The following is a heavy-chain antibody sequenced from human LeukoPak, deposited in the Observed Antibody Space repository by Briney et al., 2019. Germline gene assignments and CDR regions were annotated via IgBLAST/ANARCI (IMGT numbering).Heavy chain of an antibody. CDR3: ARVVMQQLALNWFDP. CDR1: GYTFTSYG. CDR2: ISAYSGNT. J-gene: IGHJ5*02. Sequence: ASVKVSCKASGYTFTSYGISWVRQAPGQGLEWMGWISAYSGNTNYAQKLQGRVTMTTDTSTSTAYMELRSLRSDDTAVYYCARVVMQQLALNWFDPWGQGTLVTVSS. D-gene: IGHD6-13*01. V-gene: IGHV1-18*01.